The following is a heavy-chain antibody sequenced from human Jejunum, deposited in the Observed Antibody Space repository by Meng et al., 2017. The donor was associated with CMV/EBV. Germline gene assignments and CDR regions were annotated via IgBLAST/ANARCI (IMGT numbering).Heavy chain of an antibody. CDR3: ARRTTVTGGFDY. Sequence: GDLVQCGSELQKPWPSVRGSCKASGYTFNSYEMNWVRQAPGQWLEWMGLINTKSGETDYAQKFRGRVTMTRDTSMNTAYMQLSSLKFDDTAVYYCARRTTVTGGFDYWGQGTLVTVSS. V-gene: IGHV1-2*02. J-gene: IGHJ4*02. D-gene: IGHD4-17*01. CDR1: GYTFNSYE. CDR2: INTKSGET.